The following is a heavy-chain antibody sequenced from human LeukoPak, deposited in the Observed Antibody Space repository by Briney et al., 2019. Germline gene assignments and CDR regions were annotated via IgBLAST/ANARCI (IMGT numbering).Heavy chain of an antibody. CDR1: GGSISSGGYS. Sequence: SQTLSLTCAVSGGSISSGGYSWSWIRQPPGKGLEWIGYIYHSGSTYYNPSLKSRVTISVDRSKNQFSLKLSPETAADTAVYYCARAKDGPYYFDYWGQGTLVTVSS. D-gene: IGHD2-15*01. V-gene: IGHV4-30-2*01. J-gene: IGHJ4*02. CDR3: ARAKDGPYYFDY. CDR2: IYHSGST.